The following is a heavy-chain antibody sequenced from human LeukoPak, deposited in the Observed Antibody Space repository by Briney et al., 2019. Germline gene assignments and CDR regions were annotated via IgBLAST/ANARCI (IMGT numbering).Heavy chain of an antibody. CDR2: IYPGDSDT. D-gene: IGHD5-18*01. J-gene: IGHJ4*02. CDR1: GYSFTSYW. CDR3: PRPRDPDTAIVDYYFDY. Sequence: PVESLKISCKGSGYSFTSYWIGWVRQMPGKGLEWMGIIYPGDSDTRYSPSFQGQVTISADKSISTAYLQWSSLKASVTAMYYCPRPRDPDTAIVDYYFDYWGQGTLVTVSS. V-gene: IGHV5-51*03.